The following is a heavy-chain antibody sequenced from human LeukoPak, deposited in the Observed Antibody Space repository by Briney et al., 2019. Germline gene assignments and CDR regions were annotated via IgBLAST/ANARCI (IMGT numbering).Heavy chain of an antibody. Sequence: PGGSLRLSCEASGFTFTTYSMTWVRPTPGEGLEWVSSISTRDTFINYADSVKGRFTISRDNAKNSLFLKMTSLRAEDTAMYYCARWKPRSDALDVWGKGTMVMVSS. CDR2: ISTRDTFI. V-gene: IGHV3-21*01. CDR3: ARWKPRSDALDV. CDR1: GFTFTTYS. D-gene: IGHD1-1*01. J-gene: IGHJ3*01.